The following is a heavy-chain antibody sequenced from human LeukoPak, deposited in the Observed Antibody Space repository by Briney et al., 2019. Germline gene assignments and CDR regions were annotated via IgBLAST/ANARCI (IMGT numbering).Heavy chain of an antibody. D-gene: IGHD2-2*01. J-gene: IGHJ6*03. CDR2: IYYNGNT. V-gene: IGHV4-59*01. Sequence: SETLSLTCTVSGGSISSYYWSWIRQPPGKGLEWIGYIYYNGNTNYNPSLKSRVTMSVDTSKNQFSLKLSSVTAADTAVYYCARQVGGYCSSTSCSYYYYYYMDVWGKGTTVTVSS. CDR1: GGSISSYY. CDR3: ARQVGGYCSSTSCSYYYYYYMDV.